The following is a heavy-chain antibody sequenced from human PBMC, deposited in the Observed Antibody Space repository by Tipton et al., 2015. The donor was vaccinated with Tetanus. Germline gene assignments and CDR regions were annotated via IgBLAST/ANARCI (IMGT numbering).Heavy chain of an antibody. CDR2: INPNSGGT. Sequence: QLVQSGAEVKKPGASVKVSCKASGYTFTGYYMHWVRQAPGQGLEWMGRINPNSGGTNYAQKFQGRVTMTRDTSISTAYMELSRLRSDDTAVYYCARDLLFVVAVAGIGWEFDPWGQGTLVTVSS. V-gene: IGHV1-2*06. D-gene: IGHD6-19*01. CDR1: GYTFTGYY. CDR3: ARDLLFVVAVAGIGWEFDP. J-gene: IGHJ5*02.